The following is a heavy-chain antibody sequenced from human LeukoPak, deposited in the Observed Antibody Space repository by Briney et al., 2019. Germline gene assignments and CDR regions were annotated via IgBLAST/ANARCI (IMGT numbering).Heavy chain of an antibody. Sequence: ASVKVSCKASGGTFSSYAISWVRQAPGQGLEWMGRIIPIFGTANYAQKFQGRVTITTDESTSTAYMELSSLRSEDTAVYYCARDLIAVSTPVAYFDYWGQGTLVTVSS. CDR1: GGTFSSYA. CDR2: IIPIFGTA. V-gene: IGHV1-69*05. J-gene: IGHJ4*02. CDR3: ARDLIAVSTPVAYFDY. D-gene: IGHD2-15*01.